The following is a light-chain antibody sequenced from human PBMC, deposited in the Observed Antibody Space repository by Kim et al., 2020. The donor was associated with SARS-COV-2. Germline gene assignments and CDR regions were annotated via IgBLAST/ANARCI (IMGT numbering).Light chain of an antibody. CDR1: NIGSKS. J-gene: IGLJ3*02. Sequence: APGNTARITWWGNNIGSKSVHWYQQKPGQAPVLVIYYDSDRPSGIPERFSGSNSGNTATLTISRVEAGDEADYYCQVWDSSSDHRVFGGGTKLTVL. CDR2: YDS. V-gene: IGLV3-21*04. CDR3: QVWDSSSDHRV.